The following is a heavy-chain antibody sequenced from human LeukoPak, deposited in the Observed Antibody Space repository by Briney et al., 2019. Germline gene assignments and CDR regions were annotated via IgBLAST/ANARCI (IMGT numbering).Heavy chain of an antibody. CDR3: ARGLGEAARLIDY. D-gene: IGHD6-6*01. Sequence: SETLSLTCTVSGGSISSYYWSWIRQPPGKGLEWIGYIYYSGSTNYNPSLKSRVTISVDTSKNQFSLKLSSVTAADTAVYYCARGLGEAARLIDYWGQGTLVTVSS. CDR1: GGSISSYY. V-gene: IGHV4-59*01. CDR2: IYYSGST. J-gene: IGHJ4*02.